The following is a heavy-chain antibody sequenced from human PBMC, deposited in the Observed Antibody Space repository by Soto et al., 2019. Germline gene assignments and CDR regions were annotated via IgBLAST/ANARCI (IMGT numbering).Heavy chain of an antibody. CDR3: ATSRYYGAGSYRGGCFAP. CDR1: GYTFSDYY. J-gene: IGHJ5*02. CDR2: INPNSGTT. Sequence: QVQLVQSGAEVKKPGASVKVSCRASGYTFSDYYLHWVRQAPGQGPEWMGWINPNSGTTNYAQNFQGRVTMTRDTSISTAYMELSILRSDDTAVYYCATSRYYGAGSYRGGCFAPWGQGTLVSVSS. V-gene: IGHV1-2*02. D-gene: IGHD3-10*01.